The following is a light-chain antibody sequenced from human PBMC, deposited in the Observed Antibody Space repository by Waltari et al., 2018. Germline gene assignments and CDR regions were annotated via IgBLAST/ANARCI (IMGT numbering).Light chain of an antibody. CDR3: QQCNSYLLT. CDR2: EAS. V-gene: IGKV1-5*03. J-gene: IGKJ4*01. Sequence: DIQMTLSPSTLSASVGDRVTITCRASQSIGSSLAWYQQKPGKATKVVIYEASSLESGVPSRFSGSGSGTEFTLTISSLQPDDFATYYCQQCNSYLLTFGGGTKVEIK. CDR1: QSIGSS.